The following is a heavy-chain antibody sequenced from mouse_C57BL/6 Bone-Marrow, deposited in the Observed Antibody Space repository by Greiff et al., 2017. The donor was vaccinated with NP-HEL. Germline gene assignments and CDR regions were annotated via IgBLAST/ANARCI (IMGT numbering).Heavy chain of an antibody. Sequence: QVQLQQPGAELVKPGASVKMSCKASGYTFTSYWITWVKQRPGQGLEWIGDIYPGSGSTNYNEKFKSKATLTVDTSSSTAYMQLSSLTSEDSAVYYCARIFCGYHGEDYWGQGTSVTVSS. CDR3: ARIFCGYHGEDY. V-gene: IGHV1-55*01. J-gene: IGHJ4*01. D-gene: IGHD1-1*02. CDR1: GYTFTSYW. CDR2: IYPGSGST.